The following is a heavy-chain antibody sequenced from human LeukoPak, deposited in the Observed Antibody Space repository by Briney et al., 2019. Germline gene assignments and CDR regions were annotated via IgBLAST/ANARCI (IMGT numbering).Heavy chain of an antibody. D-gene: IGHD2-2*01. J-gene: IGHJ6*02. CDR1: GYTFTTYF. V-gene: IGHV1-46*01. Sequence: ASVKVSCTASGYTFTTYFVHWVRQAPGQGLEWMGIIDPSDGSTSHAQKFQGRVTMTRDTSTSTVYMELSSLRSDDTAVYFCARGCRVVPGVHNVGRTQYYNGMDVWGQGTTVTVSS. CDR3: ARGCRVVPGVHNVGRTQYYNGMDV. CDR2: IDPSDGST.